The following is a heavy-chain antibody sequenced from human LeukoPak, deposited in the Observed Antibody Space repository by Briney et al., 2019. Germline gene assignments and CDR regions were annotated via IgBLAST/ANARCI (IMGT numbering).Heavy chain of an antibody. CDR2: IYSAGNT. CDR1: GFTVSSNS. Sequence: GGSLRLSCTVSGFTVSSNSMSWVRQAPGKGLEWVSFIYSAGNTHYSDSVKGRFTISIDNSKNTLYLQVNSLRAEDTAVYYCARRAGVYSHPYDYWGQGTLVTVSS. CDR3: ARRAGVYSHPYDY. V-gene: IGHV3-53*01. D-gene: IGHD4-23*01. J-gene: IGHJ4*02.